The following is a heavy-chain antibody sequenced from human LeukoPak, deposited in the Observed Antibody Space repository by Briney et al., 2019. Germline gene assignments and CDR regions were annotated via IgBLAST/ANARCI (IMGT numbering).Heavy chain of an antibody. D-gene: IGHD5-12*01. V-gene: IGHV4-59*12. Sequence: SETLSLTCTVSGGSISSYYWSWIRQPPVKGLEWIGYIYYSGSTNYNPSLKSRVTILVDTSKNQFSLKLSSVTAADTAVYYCARVEYSGYATWGQGTLVTISS. CDR2: IYYSGST. CDR3: ARVEYSGYAT. CDR1: GGSISSYY. J-gene: IGHJ5*02.